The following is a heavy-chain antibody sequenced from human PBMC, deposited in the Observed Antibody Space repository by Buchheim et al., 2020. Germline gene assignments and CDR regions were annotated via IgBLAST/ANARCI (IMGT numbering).Heavy chain of an antibody. Sequence: QVQLVESGGGVVQPGRSLRLSCAASGFTFSSYGMHWVRQAPGKGLEWVAVISSDGSNKYYADSVKGRFTISRDNSKNTLYLQMNSLRAEDTAVYYCAKVSYDSSGYVDYWGQGTL. V-gene: IGHV3-30*18. CDR2: ISSDGSNK. D-gene: IGHD3-22*01. CDR1: GFTFSSYG. J-gene: IGHJ4*02. CDR3: AKVSYDSSGYVDY.